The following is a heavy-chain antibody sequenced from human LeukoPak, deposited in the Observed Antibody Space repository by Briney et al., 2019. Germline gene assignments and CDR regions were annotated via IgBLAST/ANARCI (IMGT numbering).Heavy chain of an antibody. D-gene: IGHD3-10*01. V-gene: IGHV1-8*01. CDR3: ARANTMVRGVIGYYGMDV. CDR2: MNPNSGNT. Sequence: ASVKVSCKASGYTFTSYDINWVRQATGQGLEWMGWMNPNSGNTDYAQKFQGRVTMTRNTSISTAYMELSSLRSEDTAVYYCARANTMVRGVIGYYGMDVWGQGTTVTVSS. CDR1: GYTFTSYD. J-gene: IGHJ6*02.